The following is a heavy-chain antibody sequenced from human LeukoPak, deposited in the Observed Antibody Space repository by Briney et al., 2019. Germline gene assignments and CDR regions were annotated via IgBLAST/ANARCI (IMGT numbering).Heavy chain of an antibody. V-gene: IGHV3-7*01. CDR2: IKQDGTEK. CDR3: ARGSGKPFDY. Sequence: GGSLRLSCAASTFAFSSYWMSWVRQAPGKGLEWVANIKQDGTEKYYVDSVKGRFTISRDNAKNSLCLQMNSLRAEDTAVYYCARGSGKPFDYWGQGTLVTVSS. D-gene: IGHD1-14*01. J-gene: IGHJ4*02. CDR1: TFAFSSYW.